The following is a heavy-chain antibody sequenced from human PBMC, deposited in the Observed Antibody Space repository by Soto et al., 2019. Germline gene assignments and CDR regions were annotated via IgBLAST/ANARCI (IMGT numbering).Heavy chain of an antibody. CDR3: AKSGAYDSSGNDAFDI. CDR1: GGSISSGGYY. Sequence: QVQLQESGPGLVKPSQTLSLTCTVSGGSISSGGYYWSWIRQHPGKGLEWIGYIYYSGSTYYNPSLKSRVTISVDTSKNQFSLKLSSVTAADTAVYYCAKSGAYDSSGNDAFDIWGQGTMVTVSS. J-gene: IGHJ3*02. D-gene: IGHD3-22*01. V-gene: IGHV4-31*03. CDR2: IYYSGST.